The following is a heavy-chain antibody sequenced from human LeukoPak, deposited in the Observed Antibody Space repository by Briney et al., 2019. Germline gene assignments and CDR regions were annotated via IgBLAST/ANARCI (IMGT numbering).Heavy chain of an antibody. D-gene: IGHD3-10*01. CDR1: GYTFTSYG. V-gene: IGHV1-18*01. CDR2: ISAYNGNT. CDR3: ARHRITMVRGVIINDAFDI. Sequence: ASVTVSCKASGYTFTSYGISWVRQAPGQGLEWMGWISAYNGNTNYAQKLQGRVTMTTDTSTSTAYMELGSLRSDDTAVYYCARHRITMVRGVIINDAFDIWGQGTMVTVSS. J-gene: IGHJ3*02.